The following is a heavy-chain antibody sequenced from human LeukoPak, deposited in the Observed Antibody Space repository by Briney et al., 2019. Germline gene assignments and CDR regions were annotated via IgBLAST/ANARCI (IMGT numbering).Heavy chain of an antibody. J-gene: IGHJ4*02. CDR2: IYYSGDT. V-gene: IGHV4-39*01. D-gene: IGHD1-7*01. Sequence: SETLSLTCAVSGGSMRSSSEYGGWIRQPPGKGVEWIVSIYYSGDTHSNPSLKSRVTLSLDTPKNQFSLKVNSVTAADTALYYCARRGAGTHTLNFWGQGTLVTVSS. CDR3: ARRGAGTHTLNF. CDR1: GGSMRSSSEY.